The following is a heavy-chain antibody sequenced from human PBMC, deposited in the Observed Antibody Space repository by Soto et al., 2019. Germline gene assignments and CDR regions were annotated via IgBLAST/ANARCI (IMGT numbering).Heavy chain of an antibody. CDR2: IKSKTDGGTT. V-gene: IGHV3-15*01. Sequence: PGGSLRLSCAASGFTFSNAWMSWVRQAPGKGLEWVGRIKSKTDGGTTDYAAPVKDRFTISRDDSKNKLNLQMNSLKTEDTAVYYCTTGKATSQYYYYYYGMDVWGQGTTVTVSS. CDR1: GFTFSNAW. J-gene: IGHJ6*02. CDR3: TTGKATSQYYYYYYGMDV. D-gene: IGHD2-2*01.